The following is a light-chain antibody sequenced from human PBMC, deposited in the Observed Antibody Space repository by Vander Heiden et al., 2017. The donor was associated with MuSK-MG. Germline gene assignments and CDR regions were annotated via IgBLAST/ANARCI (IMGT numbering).Light chain of an antibody. Sequence: SYELTQPPSVSVSPGQTVTITCSGDKLGEKYACWYQQKPGQSPVLVIYQDSRRPSGIPERFSGSNSGNTATLTISGTQAMDEADYYCQAWDSSTAVVFGGGTKVTVL. J-gene: IGLJ2*01. CDR1: KLGEKY. CDR2: QDS. V-gene: IGLV3-1*01. CDR3: QAWDSSTAVV.